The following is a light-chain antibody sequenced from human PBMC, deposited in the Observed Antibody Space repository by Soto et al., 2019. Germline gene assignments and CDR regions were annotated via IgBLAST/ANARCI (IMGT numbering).Light chain of an antibody. Sequence: EIQLSESPSTLSASVGGRVTLTCRASQSINTWLAWYQQKPGKAPSLLISDASSLESGVPSRFSGRGTGTEFTLTISSLQPDDFATYYCQQYNSYWTFGQGTKADI. CDR2: DAS. V-gene: IGKV1-5*01. J-gene: IGKJ1*01. CDR1: QSINTW. CDR3: QQYNSYWT.